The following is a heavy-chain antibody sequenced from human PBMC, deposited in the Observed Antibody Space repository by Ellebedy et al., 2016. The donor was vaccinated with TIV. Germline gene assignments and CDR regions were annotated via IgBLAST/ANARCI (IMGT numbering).Heavy chain of an antibody. CDR1: GFTFEDTA. CDR3: VKAPTNSGRLDY. CDR2: ISWNSGPI. V-gene: IGHV3-9*01. Sequence: PGGSLRLSCAASGFTFEDTAMHWVRQAPGKGLEWVSGISWNSGPIGYADSVKGRFTISRDNAKASLYLQMDSLRVGDTALYYCVKAPTNSGRLDYWGQGTLVTVSS. D-gene: IGHD3-10*01. J-gene: IGHJ4*02.